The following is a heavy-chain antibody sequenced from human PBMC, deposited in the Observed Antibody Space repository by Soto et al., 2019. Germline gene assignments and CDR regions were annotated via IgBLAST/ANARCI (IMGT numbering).Heavy chain of an antibody. CDR3: ARLVTTVTTRDY. J-gene: IGHJ4*02. V-gene: IGHV1-69*13. Sequence: GASVKVSCKASGGTFSSYAISWVRQAPGQGLEWMGGIIPIFGTANYAQKFQGRVTITADESTSTAYMELSSLRSEDTAVYYCARLVTTVTTRDYWGQGTLVTVSS. D-gene: IGHD4-17*01. CDR2: IIPIFGTA. CDR1: GGTFSSYA.